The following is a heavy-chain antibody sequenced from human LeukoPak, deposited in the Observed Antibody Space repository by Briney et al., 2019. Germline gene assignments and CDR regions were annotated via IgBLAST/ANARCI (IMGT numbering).Heavy chain of an antibody. D-gene: IGHD5-12*01. Sequence: GGSLRLSRAASGFTFSSYWMHWVRQAPGKGLVWVSRINSDGSSTRYADSVKGRFSISRDNAKNTLYLQMNSLRAEDTAVYYCAREHSGYDFPGRDYYYMDVWGKGTTVTVSS. CDR2: INSDGSST. J-gene: IGHJ6*03. CDR1: GFTFSSYW. CDR3: AREHSGYDFPGRDYYYMDV. V-gene: IGHV3-74*01.